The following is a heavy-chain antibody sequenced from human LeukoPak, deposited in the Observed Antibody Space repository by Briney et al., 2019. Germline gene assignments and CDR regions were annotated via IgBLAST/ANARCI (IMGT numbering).Heavy chain of an antibody. V-gene: IGHV1-18*04. CDR2: ISAYNGNT. Sequence: ASVKVSCKASGYTFTGYYMHWVRQAPGQGLEWMGWISAYNGNTNYAQKLQGRVTMTTDTSTSTAYMELRSLRSDDTAVYYCARDYYDFWSGWSDAFDIWGQGTMVTVSS. CDR3: ARDYYDFWSGWSDAFDI. J-gene: IGHJ3*02. D-gene: IGHD3-3*01. CDR1: GYTFTGYY.